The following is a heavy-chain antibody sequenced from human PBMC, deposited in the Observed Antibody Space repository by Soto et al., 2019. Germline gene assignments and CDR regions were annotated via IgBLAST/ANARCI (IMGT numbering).Heavy chain of an antibody. D-gene: IGHD6-19*01. V-gene: IGHV1-69*13. CDR3: ARMEGGAVAGTVQTVDGGMDV. J-gene: IGHJ6*02. CDR2: IIPIFGTA. CDR1: GGTFSSYA. Sequence: SVKVSCKASGGTFSSYAISWVRQAPGQGLEWMGGIIPIFGTANYAQKFQGRVTITADESTSTAYMELSSLRSEDTAVYYCARMEGGAVAGTVQTVDGGMDVWGRGTTVTVSS.